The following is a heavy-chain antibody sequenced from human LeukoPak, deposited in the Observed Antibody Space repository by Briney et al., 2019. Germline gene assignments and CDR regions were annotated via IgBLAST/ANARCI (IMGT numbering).Heavy chain of an antibody. CDR3: ARELTTTVNPYFDY. V-gene: IGHV4-39*07. CDR1: GGSISSSSYY. CDR2: IYYSGST. Sequence: PSETLSLTCTVSGGSISSSSYYWGWIRQPPGKGLEWIGSIYYSGSTYYNPSLKSRVTISVDTSKNQFSLKLSSVTAADTAVYYCARELTTTVNPYFDYWGQGTLVTVSS. J-gene: IGHJ4*02. D-gene: IGHD4-17*01.